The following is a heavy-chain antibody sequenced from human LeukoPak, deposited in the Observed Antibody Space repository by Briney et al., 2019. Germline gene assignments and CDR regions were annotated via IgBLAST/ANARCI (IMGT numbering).Heavy chain of an antibody. Sequence: GGSLRLSCLGSGFTFSDHWMNWVRQAPGKGLEWVAAIRPDGSETFHGDSVRGRFTISRDNAGNSLYLQMNSLRAEDTAVYYCARESVATNSESFDYWGQGTLVTVSS. V-gene: IGHV3-7*01. CDR3: ARESVATNSESFDY. D-gene: IGHD5-12*01. CDR2: IRPDGSET. CDR1: GFTFSDHW. J-gene: IGHJ4*02.